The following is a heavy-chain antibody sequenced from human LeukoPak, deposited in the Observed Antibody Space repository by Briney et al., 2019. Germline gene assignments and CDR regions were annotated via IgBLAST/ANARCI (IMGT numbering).Heavy chain of an antibody. CDR2: IYPGDSDT. CDR1: GYSFTSYW. Sequence: GEALKTSCKGSGYSFTSYWIGWVRQMPGKGLEWMGIIYPGDSDTRYSPSFQGQVTISADKSISTAYLQWSSLKASDTAMYYCARRPYDSSGYYYEDAFDIWGQGTMVTVSS. D-gene: IGHD3-22*01. J-gene: IGHJ3*02. V-gene: IGHV5-51*01. CDR3: ARRPYDSSGYYYEDAFDI.